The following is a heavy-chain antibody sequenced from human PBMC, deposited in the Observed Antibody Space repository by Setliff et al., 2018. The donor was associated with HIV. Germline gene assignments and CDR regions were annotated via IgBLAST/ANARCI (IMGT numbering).Heavy chain of an antibody. CDR1: GGSFSGYY. D-gene: IGHD3-22*01. V-gene: IGHV4-34*01. CDR3: ARRGYYYDNGLIDS. Sequence: TLSLTCAVYGGSFSGYYWTWVRQPPGKGLEWIAEISHGGDTNYSPSLKSRVTISVDTSKKQIALKLTSVSAADTAVYHCARRGYYYDNGLIDSWGQGTLVTVSS. J-gene: IGHJ4*02. CDR2: ISHGGDT.